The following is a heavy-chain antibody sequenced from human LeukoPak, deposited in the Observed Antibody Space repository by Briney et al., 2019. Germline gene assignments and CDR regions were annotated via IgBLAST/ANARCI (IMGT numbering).Heavy chain of an antibody. J-gene: IGHJ4*02. CDR3: ARTTGYRLDY. CDR1: GFTFDDYA. V-gene: IGHV3-9*01. Sequence: GRSLRLSCAASGFTFDDYAMHWVRQAPGKGLEWVSGISWNSGSIGYADSVKGRFTISRDNAKNSLYLQMNSLRAEDTAVYYCARTTGYRLDYWGQGTLVTVSS. CDR2: ISWNSGSI. D-gene: IGHD3-9*01.